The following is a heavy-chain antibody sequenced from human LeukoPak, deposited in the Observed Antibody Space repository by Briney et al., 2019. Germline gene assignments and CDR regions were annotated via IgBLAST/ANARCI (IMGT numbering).Heavy chain of an antibody. V-gene: IGHV3-15*01. D-gene: IGHD3-10*01. J-gene: IGHJ4*02. Sequence: TGGSLRLSCAASGFTFSNAWMSWVRQAPGKGLEWVGRIKSKTDGGTTDYAAPVKGRFTISRDDSKNTLYLQMNSLKTEDTAVYYCTTLLYYYGSGSYRDYWGQGTLVTVSS. CDR2: IKSKTDGGTT. CDR3: TTLLYYYGSGSYRDY. CDR1: GFTFSNAW.